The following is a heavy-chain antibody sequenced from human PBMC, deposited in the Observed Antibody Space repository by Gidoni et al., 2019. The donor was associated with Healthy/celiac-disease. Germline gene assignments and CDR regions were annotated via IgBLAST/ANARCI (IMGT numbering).Heavy chain of an antibody. CDR3: TSPNYDFWSGYYMDDAFDI. J-gene: IGHJ3*02. D-gene: IGHD3-3*01. Sequence: EVQLVESGGGLVKSGGSLKLSCAASGVTVSGSAMSWVRQASGKGLECVGRIRSKANSYATAYAASVKGRFTISRDDSKNAAYLQMNSLKTEDTAVYYCTSPNYDFWSGYYMDDAFDIWGQGTMVTVSS. CDR1: GVTVSGSA. CDR2: IRSKANSYAT. V-gene: IGHV3-73*01.